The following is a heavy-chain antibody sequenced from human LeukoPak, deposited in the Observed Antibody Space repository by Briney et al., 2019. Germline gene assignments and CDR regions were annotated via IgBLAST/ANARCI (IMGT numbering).Heavy chain of an antibody. CDR3: TRDKDWSYDY. CDR1: GFTFGDHG. Sequence: PGGSLRLSCTASGFTFGDHGMGWVRQAPEEGLEWVGFIRRKVYGGTTEYAASVRGRFSISRDDSKSIAYLEMNSLKTEDTAVYYCTRDKDWSYDYWGQGTLVTVSS. CDR2: IRRKVYGGTT. V-gene: IGHV3-49*04. D-gene: IGHD2-15*01. J-gene: IGHJ4*02.